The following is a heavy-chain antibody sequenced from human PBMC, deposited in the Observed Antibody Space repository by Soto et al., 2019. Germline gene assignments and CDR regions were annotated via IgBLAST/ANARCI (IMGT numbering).Heavy chain of an antibody. CDR2: MYHDGNT. V-gene: IGHV4-38-2*02. J-gene: IGHJ4*02. CDR1: GYSISSGCF. D-gene: IGHD5-12*01. Sequence: KPXGTLSLTCAVSGYSISSGCFWCCIRQPPGKGLEWIANMYHDGNTHYNPSLKSRVTMSVDTSKNQFSLKLNSVTAADTAVYYCARESYSGYHSYDYWGQGILVTV. CDR3: ARESYSGYHSYDY.